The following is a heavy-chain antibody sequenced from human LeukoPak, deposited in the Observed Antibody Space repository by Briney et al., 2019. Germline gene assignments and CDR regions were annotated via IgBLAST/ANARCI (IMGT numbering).Heavy chain of an antibody. CDR2: ISGDGDNT. CDR3: AKDVSESGDAFDI. Sequence: GGSLRLSCAASGFTFDDYAMHWVRRAPGKGLDWVSLISGDGDNTYYADSVKGRFTISRDNSKNSLYLQMNSLRTEDTALYYCAKDVSESGDAFDIWGRGTMVTVSS. D-gene: IGHD3-3*01. CDR1: GFTFDDYA. J-gene: IGHJ3*02. V-gene: IGHV3-43*02.